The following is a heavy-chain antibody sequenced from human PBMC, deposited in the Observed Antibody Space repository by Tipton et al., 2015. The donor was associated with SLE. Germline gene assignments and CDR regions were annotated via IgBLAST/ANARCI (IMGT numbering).Heavy chain of an antibody. Sequence: LSCSVSGGSITSRTYYWGWIRQSPGKGLEWIGSISDRGNINYNPSLQSRVTMSIDTSKNHFSLKLNSVTAADTAVYYCARHILVITYDAFDIWGQGTQVTVSA. CDR3: ARHILVITYDAFDI. J-gene: IGHJ3*02. D-gene: IGHD3-22*01. CDR1: GGSITSRTYY. V-gene: IGHV4-39*07. CDR2: ISDRGNI.